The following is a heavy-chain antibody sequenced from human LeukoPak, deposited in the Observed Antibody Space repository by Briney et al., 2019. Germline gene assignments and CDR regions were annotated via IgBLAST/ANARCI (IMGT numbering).Heavy chain of an antibody. D-gene: IGHD1-26*01. J-gene: IGHJ4*02. CDR2: IYHSGST. CDR3: ARGRSDSGSYYLYY. Sequence: SETLSLTCTVSGYSISSGYYWGWIRQPPGKGLEWIGSIYHSGSTYYNPSLKSRVTISVDTSKNQFSLKLSSVTAADTAVYYCARGRSDSGSYYLYYWGQGTLVTVSS. V-gene: IGHV4-38-2*02. CDR1: GYSISSGYY.